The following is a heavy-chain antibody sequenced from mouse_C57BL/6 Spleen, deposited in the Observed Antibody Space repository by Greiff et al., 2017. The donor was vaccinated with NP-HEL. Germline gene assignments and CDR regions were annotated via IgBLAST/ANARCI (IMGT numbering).Heavy chain of an antibody. J-gene: IGHJ3*01. V-gene: IGHV1-42*01. D-gene: IGHD6-2*01. Sequence: VQLQQSGPELVKPGASVKISCKASGYSFTGYYMNWVKQSPEKSLEWIGEFNPSTGGTTYNQKFKAKATLTVDKSSSTAYMQLKSLTSEDSAVYYCAISLGHGGFAYWGQGTLVTVSA. CDR3: AISLGHGGFAY. CDR1: GYSFTGYY. CDR2: FNPSTGGT.